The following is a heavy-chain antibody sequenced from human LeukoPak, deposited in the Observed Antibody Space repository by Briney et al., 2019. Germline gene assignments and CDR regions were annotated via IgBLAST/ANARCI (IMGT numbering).Heavy chain of an antibody. CDR3: AKDRASSGYWSY. Sequence: GSLRLSCAASGFTFSSYAMSWVRQAPGKGLEWVSAISGGGGSTYYADSVKGRFTISRDNSKNTLYLQMNSLRAEDTAVYYCAKDRASSGYWSYWGQGTLVTVSS. CDR2: ISGGGGST. J-gene: IGHJ4*02. D-gene: IGHD3-22*01. CDR1: GFTFSSYA. V-gene: IGHV3-23*01.